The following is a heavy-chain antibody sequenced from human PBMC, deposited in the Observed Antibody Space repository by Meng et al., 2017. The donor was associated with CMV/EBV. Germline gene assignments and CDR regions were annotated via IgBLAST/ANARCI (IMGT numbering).Heavy chain of an antibody. Sequence: LSLTCAASGFTFSSYAMHWVRQAPGKGLEWVAVISYDGSNKYYADSVKGRFTTSRDNSKNTLYLQMNSLRAEDTDVYYCARDLRYCSSTSCSRGFYYYYGMDVWGQGTTVTVSS. V-gene: IGHV3-30*04. CDR2: ISYDGSNK. D-gene: IGHD2-2*01. CDR3: ARDLRYCSSTSCSRGFYYYYGMDV. CDR1: GFTFSSYA. J-gene: IGHJ6*02.